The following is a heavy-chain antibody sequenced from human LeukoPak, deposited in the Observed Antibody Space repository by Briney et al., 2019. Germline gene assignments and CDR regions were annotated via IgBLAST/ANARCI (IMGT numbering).Heavy chain of an antibody. CDR2: IIPIFGTA. Sequence: ASVKVSCKASGYTFTSYDINWVRQATGQGLEYMGGIIPIFGTANYAQKFQVRVTITADESTSTAYMELSSLRSEDTAVYFCARGRFGLLWFGELERWGQGTLVTVSS. CDR1: GYTFTSYD. J-gene: IGHJ4*02. V-gene: IGHV1-69*13. CDR3: ARGRFGLLWFGELER. D-gene: IGHD3-10*01.